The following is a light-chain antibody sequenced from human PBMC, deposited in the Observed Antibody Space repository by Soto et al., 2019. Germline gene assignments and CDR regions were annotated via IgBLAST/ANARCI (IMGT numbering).Light chain of an antibody. V-gene: IGLV1-44*01. CDR2: TND. CDR3: AAWDDDLNGSL. J-gene: IGLJ2*01. Sequence: QSVLTQPPSASGTPGQRVSISCSGSRPNIGSNFVNWYRQLPGTAPTLLIHTNDQRPSGVPGRFSGSKSGASASLAISGLKSEDVADYFCAAWDDDLNGSLFGGGTKLTVL. CDR1: RPNIGSNF.